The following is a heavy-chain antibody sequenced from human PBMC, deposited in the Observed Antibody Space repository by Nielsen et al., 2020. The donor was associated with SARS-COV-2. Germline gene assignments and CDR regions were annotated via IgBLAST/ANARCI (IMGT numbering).Heavy chain of an antibody. CDR3: ARGREYYDILTGYEHYYYGMDV. CDR1: GFTFSDYY. V-gene: IGHV3-11*01. J-gene: IGHJ6*02. D-gene: IGHD3-9*01. Sequence: GESLKISCAASGFTFSDYYMSWIRQAPGKGLEWVSYISSSGSTIYYADSVQGRFTISRDNAKNSLYLQMNSLRAEDTAVYYCARGREYYDILTGYEHYYYGMDVWGQGTTVTVSS. CDR2: ISSSGSTI.